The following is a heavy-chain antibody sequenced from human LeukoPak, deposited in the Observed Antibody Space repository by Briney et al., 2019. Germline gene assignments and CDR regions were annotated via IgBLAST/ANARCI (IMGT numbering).Heavy chain of an antibody. Sequence: GGSLRLSCAASGFTFSSYGMHWVRQAPGKGLEWVAFIRYDGSNKYYADSVKGRFTISRDNSKNTLYLQMNSLRAEDTAVYYCAKQQQLVRAGDCWGQGTLVTVSS. CDR3: AKQQQLVRAGDC. V-gene: IGHV3-30*02. CDR1: GFTFSSYG. J-gene: IGHJ4*02. D-gene: IGHD6-13*01. CDR2: IRYDGSNK.